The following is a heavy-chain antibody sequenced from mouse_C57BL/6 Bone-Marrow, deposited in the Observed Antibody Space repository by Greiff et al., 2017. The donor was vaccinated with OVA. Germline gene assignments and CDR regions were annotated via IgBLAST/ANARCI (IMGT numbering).Heavy chain of an antibody. CDR2: IDPETGGT. D-gene: IGHD1-1*01. CDR1: GYTFTDYE. CDR3: TRSDYYGSPWFAY. Sequence: VKLMESGAELVRPGASVTLSCKASGYTFTDYEMHWVKQTPVHGLEWIGAIDPETGGTAYNQKFKGKAILTADKSSSTAYMELRSLTSEDSAVYYCTRSDYYGSPWFAYWGQGTLVTVSA. J-gene: IGHJ3*01. V-gene: IGHV1-15*01.